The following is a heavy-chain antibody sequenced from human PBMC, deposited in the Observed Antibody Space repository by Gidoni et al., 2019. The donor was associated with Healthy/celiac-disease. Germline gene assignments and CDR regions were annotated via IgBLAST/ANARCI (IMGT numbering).Heavy chain of an antibody. D-gene: IGHD6-13*01. J-gene: IGHJ3*02. CDR1: GYRFPSYG. Sequence: EVQLVQSGAEVKKPGESLKISCKGSGYRFPSYGIGWVRQMPGKGLEWMGIIYPGDSDTRYSPSFQGHVTFSADKSISTAYLQWSSVKASDTAMYYCARPRAAAGVDAFDIWGQGTMVTVSS. CDR2: IYPGDSDT. V-gene: IGHV5-51*01. CDR3: ARPRAAAGVDAFDI.